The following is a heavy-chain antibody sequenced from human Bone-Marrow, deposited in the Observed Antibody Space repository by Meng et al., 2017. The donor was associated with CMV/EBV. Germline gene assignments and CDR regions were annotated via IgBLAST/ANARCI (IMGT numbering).Heavy chain of an antibody. Sequence: ASVKVSCKASGYTFTGYYMHWVRQAPGQGLEWMGWINPNSGGTNYAQKFQGRVTITTDESTSTAYMELSSLRSEDTAVYYCARGYLRVVVPAAPPRDDAFDIWGQGTMVTVSS. V-gene: IGHV1-2*02. CDR1: GYTFTGYY. CDR3: ARGYLRVVVPAAPPRDDAFDI. CDR2: INPNSGGT. D-gene: IGHD2-2*01. J-gene: IGHJ3*02.